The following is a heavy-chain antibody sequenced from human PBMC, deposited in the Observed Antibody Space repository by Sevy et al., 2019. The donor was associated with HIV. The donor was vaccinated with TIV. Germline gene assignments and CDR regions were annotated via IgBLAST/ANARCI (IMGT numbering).Heavy chain of an antibody. CDR1: GFTLSSHE. CDR2: ISSGSSTK. CDR3: ARDPPETGPKYSYFMDV. J-gene: IGHJ6*03. Sequence: GGSLRLSCEASGFTLSSHEMNWVRQVPGKGLEWVSYISSGSSTKFYTDSVKGRFTISRDNAKNSLYLHMDSLRVEDTAVDYCARDPPETGPKYSYFMDVWGKGTTVTVSS. V-gene: IGHV3-48*03. D-gene: IGHD3-9*01.